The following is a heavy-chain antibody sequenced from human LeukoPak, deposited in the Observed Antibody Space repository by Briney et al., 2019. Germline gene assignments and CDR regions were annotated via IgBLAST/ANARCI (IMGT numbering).Heavy chain of an antibody. CDR2: ISGGGGST. Sequence: GGSLRLSCAASGFTFSSYAISWVRPARGEGLGWVSSISGGGGSTYYADSVKGRFTISRDNSKNTLYLQMNSLRAEDMAVYYCAKGVSSGPPRDYFDYWGQGTLVTVSS. D-gene: IGHD6-19*01. CDR1: GFTFSSYA. J-gene: IGHJ4*02. V-gene: IGHV3-23*01. CDR3: AKGVSSGPPRDYFDY.